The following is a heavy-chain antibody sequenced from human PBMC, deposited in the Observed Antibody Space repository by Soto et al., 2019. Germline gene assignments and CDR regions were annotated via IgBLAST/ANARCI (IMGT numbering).Heavy chain of an antibody. Sequence: QVQLVQSGAEVKKPGSSVKVPCKASGDTFSSYTISWVRQAPGQGLEWMGRIIPILGIANYAQKFQVRVTITADKSTSTAYMELSSLRSEDTAVYYCARDRSGGYDLGAYFDYWGQGTLVTVSS. J-gene: IGHJ4*02. D-gene: IGHD5-12*01. CDR1: GDTFSSYT. CDR2: IIPILGIA. V-gene: IGHV1-69*08. CDR3: ARDRSGGYDLGAYFDY.